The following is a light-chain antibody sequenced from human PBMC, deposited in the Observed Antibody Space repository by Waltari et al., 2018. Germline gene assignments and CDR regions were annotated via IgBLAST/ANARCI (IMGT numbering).Light chain of an antibody. V-gene: IGKV1-8*01. Sequence: AIQMTQSPPSLSACTGDRVTITCRASQGISSYLAWYQQKSGEAPKLLIYAASTLQSGVPSRFSGSGSGTDFTLIISCLQSEDFATYYCQQYYSYPLTFGQGTKVDIK. CDR2: AAS. J-gene: IGKJ1*01. CDR3: QQYYSYPLT. CDR1: QGISSY.